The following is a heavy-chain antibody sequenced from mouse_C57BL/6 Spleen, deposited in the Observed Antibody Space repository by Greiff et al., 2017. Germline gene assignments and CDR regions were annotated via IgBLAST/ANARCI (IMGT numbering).Heavy chain of an antibody. D-gene: IGHD3-2*02. Sequence: VQLQQSGAELAKPGASVKLSCKASGYTFTSYWMHWVKQRPGQGLEWIGYINPSSGYTKYNQKFKDKATLTADKSSSTAYMQLSSLTYEDSAVYYCARTPKLRLRELDYWSQGTTLTVSS. CDR1: GYTFTSYW. V-gene: IGHV1-7*01. CDR2: INPSSGYT. CDR3: ARTPKLRLRELDY. J-gene: IGHJ2*01.